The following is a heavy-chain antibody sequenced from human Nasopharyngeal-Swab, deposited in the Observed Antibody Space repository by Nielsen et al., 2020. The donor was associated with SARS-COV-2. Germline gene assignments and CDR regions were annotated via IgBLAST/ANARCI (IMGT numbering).Heavy chain of an antibody. CDR1: GGTFSSYA. V-gene: IGHV1-69*06. CDR3: ARENIAANYYYYYMDV. J-gene: IGHJ6*03. CDR2: IIPIFGTA. Sequence: SVKVSCKASGGTFSSYAISWVRQAPGQGLEWMGGIIPIFGTANYAQQFQSRVTITADKSTSTAYMELSSLRSEDTAVYYCARENIAANYYYYYMDVWGKGTTVTVSS. D-gene: IGHD6-6*01.